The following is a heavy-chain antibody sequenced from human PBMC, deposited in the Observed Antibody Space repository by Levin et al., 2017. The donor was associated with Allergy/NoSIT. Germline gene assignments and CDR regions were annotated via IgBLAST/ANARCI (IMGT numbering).Heavy chain of an antibody. V-gene: IGHV3-30-3*01. CDR1: GFTLSNHV. J-gene: IGHJ2*01. CDR2: ISYDGSNK. CDR3: ARERGYCPTTRGYGGWSDWYFDL. D-gene: IGHD2-2*01. Sequence: GGSLRLSCAASGFTLSNHVVHWVRQAPGKGLEWVAVISYDGSNKYYADSVKGRFTISRDNSKNTLYLQMNSLRAEDTAVYYCARERGYCPTTRGYGGWSDWYFDLWGRGTLVTVSS.